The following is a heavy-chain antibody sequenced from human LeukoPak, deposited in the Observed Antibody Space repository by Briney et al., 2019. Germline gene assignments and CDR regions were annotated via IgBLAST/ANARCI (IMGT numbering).Heavy chain of an antibody. V-gene: IGHV4-59*01. J-gene: IGHJ4*02. Sequence: SSETLSLTCTVSGGSISCYYWSWIRQPPGKGLEWIGYIYYGGSTNYNPSLKSRVTISVDTSKNQFSLKLSSVTAADTAVYYCARVMDSSSSSGDYWGQGTLVTVSS. CDR3: ARVMDSSSSSGDY. D-gene: IGHD6-6*01. CDR2: IYYGGST. CDR1: GGSISCYY.